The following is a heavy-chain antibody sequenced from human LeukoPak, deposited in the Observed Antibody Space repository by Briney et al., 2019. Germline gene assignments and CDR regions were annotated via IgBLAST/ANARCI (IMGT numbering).Heavy chain of an antibody. CDR3: SGRNYYDSSGYFSNMDV. CDR1: GGSLSAYY. CDR2: INHSGST. V-gene: IGHV4-34*03. J-gene: IGHJ6*03. Sequence: SETLSLTCAVYGGSLSAYYWSWIRQPPGKGLEWIGEINHSGSTNYNPSLKSRVTISVDTSKNQFSLKLSSVTAADTAVYYCSGRNYYDSSGYFSNMDVWGKGTTVTVSS. D-gene: IGHD3-22*01.